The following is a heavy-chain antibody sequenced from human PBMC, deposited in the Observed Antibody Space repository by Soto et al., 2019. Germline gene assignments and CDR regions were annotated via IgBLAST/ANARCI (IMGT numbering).Heavy chain of an antibody. CDR1: GGSFSGYY. V-gene: IGHV4-34*01. Sequence: SETLSLTCAVYGGSFSGYYWSWIRQPPGKGLEWIGEINHSGSTNYNPSLKSRVTISVDTSKNQFSLKLSSVTAVDTAVYYCAKAYYYYYYMEVWGKGTTVTVSS. CDR3: AKAYYYYYYMEV. J-gene: IGHJ6*03. CDR2: INHSGST.